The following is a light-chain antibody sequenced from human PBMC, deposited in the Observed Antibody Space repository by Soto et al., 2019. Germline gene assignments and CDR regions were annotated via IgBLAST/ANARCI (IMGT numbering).Light chain of an antibody. V-gene: IGLV2-23*01. Sequence: QSALTQPASVSGSPGQSITISCTGTSSDIGNYNLVSWYQQHPGKAPKLILFEGDQRPSGLSQRFSASKSGNTASLTISGLQAEDEADYYCYSYAGRSIWVFGGGTKLTVL. CDR2: EGD. J-gene: IGLJ3*02. CDR3: YSYAGRSIWV. CDR1: SSDIGNYNL.